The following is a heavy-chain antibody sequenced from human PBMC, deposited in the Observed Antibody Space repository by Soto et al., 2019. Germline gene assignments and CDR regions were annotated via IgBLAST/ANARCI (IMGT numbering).Heavy chain of an antibody. CDR1: GYTFTSYG. CDR3: ARVGLGLVAPYVWFH. J-gene: IGHJ1*01. Sequence: ASVKVSCKASGYTFTSYGIAWVRQAPGQGLEWMGWINPYNGNTNYEQRFLGRVTVTADTTTSTAYMDMSSLRSDDTAVYYCARVGLGLVAPYVWFHWGQGTLVTVSS. CDR2: INPYNGNT. D-gene: IGHD3-16*01. V-gene: IGHV1-18*01.